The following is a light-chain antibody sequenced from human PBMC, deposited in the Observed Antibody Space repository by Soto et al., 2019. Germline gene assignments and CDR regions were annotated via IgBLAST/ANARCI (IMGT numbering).Light chain of an antibody. Sequence: QSALTQPASVSGSPGQSITISCTGTSSDVGSYNLVSWYQQHPGKAPKLIIYEVTRRPSGVSNRFSGSKSDNTASLTISGLQAEDEADYFCCSYAGTNTYVFATGTKLTVL. CDR1: SSDVGSYNL. V-gene: IGLV2-23*02. J-gene: IGLJ1*01. CDR2: EVT. CDR3: CSYAGTNTYV.